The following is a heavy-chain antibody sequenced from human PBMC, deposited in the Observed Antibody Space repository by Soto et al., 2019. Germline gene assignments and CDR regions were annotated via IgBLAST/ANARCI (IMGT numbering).Heavy chain of an antibody. CDR2: TGSGTGPG. Sequence: QVQLVQSGAEVKKPGSSVKVSCKASGGTFSTNPISWVRQAPGQGLEWMGGTGSGTGPGNHAQKFQGRLTITVDKSTSTVHRELSSLSSEDTAVYYCARRDSGGFYRYFDSWGQGTLVTVSS. D-gene: IGHD2-15*01. CDR3: ARRDSGGFYRYFDS. CDR1: GGTFSTNP. J-gene: IGHJ4*02. V-gene: IGHV1-69*06.